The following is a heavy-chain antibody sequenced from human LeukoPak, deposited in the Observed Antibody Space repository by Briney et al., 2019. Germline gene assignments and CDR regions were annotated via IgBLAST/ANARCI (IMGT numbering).Heavy chain of an antibody. V-gene: IGHV3-23*01. Sequence: GGSLRLSCAASGVTFSSYAMSWVRQAPGKGLEWVSGISGSGDNTYYADSVKGRFTISRDNSKNTLYVQVNSLGTEDTAAYYCAKGSYYDSSGSFYFDYWGQGTLVTVSS. CDR2: ISGSGDNT. CDR3: AKGSYYDSSGSFYFDY. J-gene: IGHJ4*02. D-gene: IGHD3-22*01. CDR1: GVTFSSYA.